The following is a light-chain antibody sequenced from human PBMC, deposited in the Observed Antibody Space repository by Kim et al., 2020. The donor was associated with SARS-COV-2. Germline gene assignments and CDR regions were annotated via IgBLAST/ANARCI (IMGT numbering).Light chain of an antibody. V-gene: IGKV1-27*01. CDR1: QGISNY. CDR3: QKYNSAP. J-gene: IGKJ3*01. Sequence: LSASVRDRVTITGRASQGISNYLAWYQQKPGKVPKLLIYAASTLQSGVPSRFSGSGSGTDFTLTISSLQPEDVATYYCQKYNSAPFGPGTKVDIK. CDR2: AAS.